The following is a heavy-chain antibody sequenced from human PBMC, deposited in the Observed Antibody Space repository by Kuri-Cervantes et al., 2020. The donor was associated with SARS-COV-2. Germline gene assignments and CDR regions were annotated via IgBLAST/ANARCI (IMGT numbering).Heavy chain of an antibody. J-gene: IGHJ4*02. CDR1: GFTFSGHW. CDR3: VRDGDHWNFDY. Sequence: LSLTCAASGFTFSGHWIHWVRQAPGKGLVWVSRINPDGSYTNHADSVKGRFTLSRDNSKNMLFLQLNSLSAEDTAVYYCVRDGDHWNFDYWGQGTLVTVSS. CDR2: INPDGSYT. V-gene: IGHV3-74*01. D-gene: IGHD1-1*01.